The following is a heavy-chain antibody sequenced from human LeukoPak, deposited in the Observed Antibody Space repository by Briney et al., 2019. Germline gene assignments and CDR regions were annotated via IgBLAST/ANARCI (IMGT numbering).Heavy chain of an antibody. CDR1: GFTFSDFY. Sequence: PGGSLRLSCAASGFTFSDFYMSWIRQAPGKGLEWVGYIFYSGSTDYDPSLKSRVSISVDTSKNQFSLRLSSVTAADTAVYYCARGGGNPYWYFDLWGRGTLVTVSS. CDR3: ARGGGNPYWYFDL. V-gene: IGHV4-59*01. J-gene: IGHJ2*01. CDR2: IFYSGST. D-gene: IGHD4-23*01.